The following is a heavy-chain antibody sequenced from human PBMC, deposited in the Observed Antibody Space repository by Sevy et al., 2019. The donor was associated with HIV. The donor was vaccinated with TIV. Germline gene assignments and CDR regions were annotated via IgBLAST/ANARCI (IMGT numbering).Heavy chain of an antibody. CDR1: GITFSGYA. V-gene: IGHV3-23*01. CDR2: IYGSAGVT. Sequence: GGSLRLSCAASGITFSGYAMNWVRQAPGKGLDWVSTIYGSAGVTYYADSVKGRFTISRDNCKNTLFLQMNNLRAEDTAVYYCAGGRFDSTGSFDAFDIWGRGTLVTVSS. D-gene: IGHD2-8*02. CDR3: AGGRFDSTGSFDAFDI. J-gene: IGHJ3*02.